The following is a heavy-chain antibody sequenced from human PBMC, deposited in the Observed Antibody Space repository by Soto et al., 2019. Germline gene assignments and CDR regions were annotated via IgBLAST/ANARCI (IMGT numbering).Heavy chain of an antibody. CDR2: ISWNSAVT. CDR3: AKDRYSSSFTSFDA. V-gene: IGHV3-9*03. J-gene: IGHJ5*02. CDR1: GFNFDDYA. Sequence: EVQLVESGGGLIQPGRSLRLSCAASGFNFDDYAMHWVRQAPGKGLEWVSGISWNSAVTAYADSVKGRLAVSRDNAKNSLYLHMTSLRPGDMALYYCAKDRYSSSFTSFDAWGQGTLVVVSS. D-gene: IGHD1-26*01.